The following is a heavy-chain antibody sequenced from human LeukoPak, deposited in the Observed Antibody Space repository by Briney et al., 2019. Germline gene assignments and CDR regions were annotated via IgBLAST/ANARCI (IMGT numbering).Heavy chain of an antibody. J-gene: IGHJ5*02. V-gene: IGHV3-48*01. Sequence: GGSLRLSCAASGFTFSSYSMNWVRQAPGKGLEWVSYISSSSTIYYADSVKGRFTISRDNAKNSLYLQMNSLRAEDTAVYYCARLGVVVVAATTGWFDPWGQGTLVTVSS. D-gene: IGHD2-15*01. CDR3: ARLGVVVVAATTGWFDP. CDR1: GFTFSSYS. CDR2: ISSSSTI.